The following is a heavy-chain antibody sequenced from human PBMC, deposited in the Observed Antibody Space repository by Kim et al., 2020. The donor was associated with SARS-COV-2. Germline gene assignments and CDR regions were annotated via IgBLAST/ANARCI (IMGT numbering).Heavy chain of an antibody. Sequence: VKGRFTISRDNSKNTLYLQMNSLRAEDTAVYYCAKSPTITIFGVVISFDYWGQGTLVTVSS. J-gene: IGHJ4*02. V-gene: IGHV3-23*01. CDR3: AKSPTITIFGVVISFDY. D-gene: IGHD3-3*01.